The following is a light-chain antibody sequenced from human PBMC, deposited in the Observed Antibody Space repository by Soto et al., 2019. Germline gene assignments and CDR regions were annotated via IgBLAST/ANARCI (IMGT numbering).Light chain of an antibody. Sequence: QTVVTQEPSFSVSPGGTVTLTCGLSSGSVSTSYYPSWYQQTPGQAPRTLIYSTNTRSSWVPDRFSGSILGIKAALTIPGAQADDESHYYCVLYMGSGIWVFGGGTKRTVL. CDR3: VLYMGSGIWV. J-gene: IGLJ3*02. CDR2: STN. V-gene: IGLV8-61*01. CDR1: SGSVSTSYY.